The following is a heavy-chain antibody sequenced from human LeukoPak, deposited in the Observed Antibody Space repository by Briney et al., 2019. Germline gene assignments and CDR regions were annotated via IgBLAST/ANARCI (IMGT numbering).Heavy chain of an antibody. V-gene: IGHV4-34*01. CDR1: GGSFSGYY. J-gene: IGHJ4*02. Sequence: SETLSLTCAVYGGSFSGYYWSWLRQPPGKGLEWIGEINHSGSNNQNPSLKSRVTISVDTSKKQFSLKLSYVTAADTAVYYCARTLLGIDYGSGSYDFDYWGQGTLVTVSS. D-gene: IGHD3-10*01. CDR3: ARTLLGIDYGSGSYDFDY. CDR2: INHSGSN.